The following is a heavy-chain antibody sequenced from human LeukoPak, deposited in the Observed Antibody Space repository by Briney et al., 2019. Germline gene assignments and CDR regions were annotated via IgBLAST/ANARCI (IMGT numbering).Heavy chain of an antibody. CDR1: GFTFSSYS. Sequence: PGGSLRLSCAASGFTFSSYSMNWVRQAPGKGLEWVSYISSSSSTIYYADSVKGRFTISRDNAKNSLYLQMNSLRAEDTAVYYCASPMRFDPWGQGTLVTVSS. J-gene: IGHJ5*02. V-gene: IGHV3-48*04. CDR3: ASPMRFDP. CDR2: ISSSSSTI.